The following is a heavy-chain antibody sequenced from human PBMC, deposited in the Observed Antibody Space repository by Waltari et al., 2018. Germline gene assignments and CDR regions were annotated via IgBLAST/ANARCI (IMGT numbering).Heavy chain of an antibody. CDR2: INQDGTEK. V-gene: IGHV3-7*01. Sequence: EVQLVESGGGLVQPGGSLRLSCAVSGFTFSSYWMSWVRQAPGKGLEWLANINQDGTEKYYVDSVKGRFTISRDNAKNPLNLQMNSLRGEDTAVYYCVRDAGGLEDYFDYWGQGTLVTVSS. CDR1: GFTFSSYW. CDR3: VRDAGGLEDYFDY. J-gene: IGHJ4*02. D-gene: IGHD1-1*01.